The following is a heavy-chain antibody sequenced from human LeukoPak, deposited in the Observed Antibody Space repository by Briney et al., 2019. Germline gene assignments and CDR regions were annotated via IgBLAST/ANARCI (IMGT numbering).Heavy chain of an antibody. V-gene: IGHV1-18*01. D-gene: IGHD2-2*02. CDR2: ISAYNGNT. J-gene: IGHJ6*02. CDR1: GYSFICHG. CDR3: ARPGADCGSAGCYTYPYYGLDV. Sequence: GASVKVSCKASGYSFICHGITWVRQAPGQGLEWMGWISAYNGNTKYAQNLQGRVTMTTDISTSTAYMELRSLRSDDTAVYYCARPGADCGSAGCYTYPYYGLDVWGQGTTVTVSS.